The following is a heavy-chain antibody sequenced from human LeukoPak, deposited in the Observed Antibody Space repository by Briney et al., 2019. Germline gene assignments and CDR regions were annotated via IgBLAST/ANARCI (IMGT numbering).Heavy chain of an antibody. V-gene: IGHV4-61*05. CDR2: IYYSGST. CDR1: GGSISSSSYY. J-gene: IGHJ2*01. CDR3: ARGYYDILTRYFDL. Sequence: SETLSLTCTVSGGSISSSSYYWGWIRQPPGKGLEWIGYIYYSGSTNYNPSLKSRVTISVDTSKNQFSLKLSSVTAADTAVYYCARGYYDILTRYFDLWGRGTLVTVSS. D-gene: IGHD3-9*01.